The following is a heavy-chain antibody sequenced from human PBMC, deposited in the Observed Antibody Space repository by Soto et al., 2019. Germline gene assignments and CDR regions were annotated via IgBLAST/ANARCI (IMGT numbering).Heavy chain of an antibody. CDR2: ISYDGSNK. D-gene: IGHD2-15*01. J-gene: IGHJ4*02. CDR3: ARDIVVVVAAVDFIDY. CDR1: GFTFSSYA. Sequence: SLRLSCAASGFTFSSYAMHWVRQAPGKGLEWVAVISYDGSNKYYADSVKGRFTISRDNSKNTLYLQMNSLRAEDTAVYYCARDIVVVVAAVDFIDYWGQGTLVTVSS. V-gene: IGHV3-30-3*01.